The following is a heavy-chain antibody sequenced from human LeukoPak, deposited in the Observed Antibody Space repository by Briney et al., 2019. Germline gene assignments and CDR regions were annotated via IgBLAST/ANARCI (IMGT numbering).Heavy chain of an antibody. J-gene: IGHJ5*02. D-gene: IGHD3-16*01. CDR3: TKTYYDTKKPWA. CDR2: IYHSGST. Sequence: SETLSLTCALDGGSFSGYYWNWVRQPPGKELEWVGEIYHSGSTNYNPSLKSRVTISVDKSKNQFSLKLSSVTAADTAVYFCTKTYYDTKKPWAWGQGILVTVSS. V-gene: IGHV4-34*01. CDR1: GGSFSGYY.